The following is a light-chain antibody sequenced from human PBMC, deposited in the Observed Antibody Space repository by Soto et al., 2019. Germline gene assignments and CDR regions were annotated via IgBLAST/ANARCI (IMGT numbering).Light chain of an antibody. CDR1: ETVRTN. Sequence: IVMTQSPVTLSVSPGERVTLSCRASETVRTNLAWFQQKPGQTPRLLIFGASTRVTGIPTRFTGSGSETEFTLTIDSLQSEDLAVYYCQHYYNWPAYTFGQGTKLEI. V-gene: IGKV3-15*01. CDR2: GAS. J-gene: IGKJ2*01. CDR3: QHYYNWPAYT.